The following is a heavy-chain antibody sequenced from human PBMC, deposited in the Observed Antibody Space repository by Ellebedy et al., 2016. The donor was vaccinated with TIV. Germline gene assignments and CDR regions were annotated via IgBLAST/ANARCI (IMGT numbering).Heavy chain of an antibody. CDR1: GFTFSSYG. V-gene: IGHV3-33*01. CDR2: IWYDGSNK. D-gene: IGHD2-2*01. Sequence: PGGSLRLSCAASGFTFSSYGMHWVRQAPGTGLEWVAVIWYDGSNKYYADSVKGRFTISRDNSKNTLYLQMNSLRAEDTAVYYCARDVSDIVVVCGMDVWGQGTTVTVSS. CDR3: ARDVSDIVVVCGMDV. J-gene: IGHJ6*02.